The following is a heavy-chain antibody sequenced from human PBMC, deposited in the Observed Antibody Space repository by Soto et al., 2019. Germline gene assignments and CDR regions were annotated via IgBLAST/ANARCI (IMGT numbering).Heavy chain of an antibody. Sequence: PGGSLRLSCAASGFTFSSYSMNWVRQAPGKGLEWVSSISSSSSYIYYADSVKGRFTISRDNAKNSLYLKMNSLRAEDTAVYYCARDGPKYYDSSLFDYWGQGPLVPVSS. D-gene: IGHD3-22*01. V-gene: IGHV3-21*01. CDR1: GFTFSSYS. CDR3: ARDGPKYYDSSLFDY. CDR2: ISSSSSYI. J-gene: IGHJ4*02.